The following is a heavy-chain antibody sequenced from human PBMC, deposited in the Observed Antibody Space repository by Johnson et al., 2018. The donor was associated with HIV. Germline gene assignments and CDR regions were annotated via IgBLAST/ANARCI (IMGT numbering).Heavy chain of an antibody. D-gene: IGHD6-13*01. CDR1: GFTFSSYG. Sequence: QVQLVESGGGVVQPGRSLRLSCAASGFTFSSYGMHWVRQAPGKGLEWVAVIWYDGSNKYYADSVKGRFTISRDNFKNTLYLQMNSLRAEDTAVYYCAKCPSVSTCDAFDIWGQGTMVTVSS. J-gene: IGHJ3*02. V-gene: IGHV3-33*06. CDR3: AKCPSVSTCDAFDI. CDR2: IWYDGSNK.